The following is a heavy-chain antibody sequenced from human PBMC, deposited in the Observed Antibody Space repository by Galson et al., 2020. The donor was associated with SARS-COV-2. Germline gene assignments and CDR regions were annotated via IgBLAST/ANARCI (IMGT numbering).Heavy chain of an antibody. J-gene: IGHJ4*02. CDR3: ARERPETRYFDF. CDR2: INPNGGET. V-gene: IGHV1-46*04. CDR1: EYSFTTYF. Sequence: ASVTVSCKASEYSFTTYFIHWMRRAPGRGLEWMGLINPNGGETTYAQALLDRVIMTTDTSTSTAYLTLGGLPSRDTAVYYCARERPETRYFDFWGQGALVTVSS.